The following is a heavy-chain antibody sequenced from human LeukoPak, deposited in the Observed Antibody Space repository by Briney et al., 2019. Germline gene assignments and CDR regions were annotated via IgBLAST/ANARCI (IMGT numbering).Heavy chain of an antibody. CDR1: GGSISSSSYY. D-gene: IGHD2-2*01. V-gene: IGHV4-39*01. Sequence: PSETLSLTCTVSGGSISSSSYYWGWIRQPPGKGLEWIGSIYYSGSTYYNPSLKSRVTISVDTSKNQFSLKLSSVTAADTAVYYCARPPQYCSSTSCYWYFDLWAVAPWSLSPQ. CDR2: IYYSGST. CDR3: ARPPQYCSSTSCYWYFDL. J-gene: IGHJ2*01.